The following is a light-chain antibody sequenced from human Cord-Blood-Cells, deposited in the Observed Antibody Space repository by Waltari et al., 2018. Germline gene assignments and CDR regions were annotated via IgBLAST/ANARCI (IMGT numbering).Light chain of an antibody. V-gene: IGLV3-25*03. CDR1: ALPKHY. CDR3: QSADSSGTWV. Sequence: SYELTQPPPVSVSPGQTARITCSGDALPKHYAYWYQQKPGQAPVLVIYKDSERPSGIPERFFGSSSGTTVTLTISGVQAEDEADYYCQSADSSGTWVFGGGTKLTVL. CDR2: KDS. J-gene: IGLJ3*02.